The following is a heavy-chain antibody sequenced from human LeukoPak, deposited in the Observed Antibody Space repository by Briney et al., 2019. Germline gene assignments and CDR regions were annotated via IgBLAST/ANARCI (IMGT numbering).Heavy chain of an antibody. D-gene: IGHD2-15*01. CDR1: GSSISSGGYS. CDR3: ARSRSLAFDI. Sequence: SQTLSLTCTVSGSSISSGGYSWSWIRQHPGKGLEWIGYIYYSGSTYYNPSLKSRVTISVDTSKNQFSLKLSSVTAADTAVYYCARSRSLAFDIWGQGTMVTVSS. CDR2: IYYSGST. J-gene: IGHJ3*02. V-gene: IGHV4-31*03.